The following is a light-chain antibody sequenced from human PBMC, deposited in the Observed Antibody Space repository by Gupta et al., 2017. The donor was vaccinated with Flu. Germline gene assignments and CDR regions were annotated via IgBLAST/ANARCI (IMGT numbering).Light chain of an antibody. CDR1: QSVSSY. CDR2: DAS. V-gene: IGKV3-11*01. CDR3: QQRSNGPPSLT. Sequence: EIVLTQSPATLSLSPGERATLSCRASQSVSSYLAWYQQKPGQAPRLLIYDASNRATGIPARFSVSGSGTDFTLTISSLEPEDFAVYYCQQRSNGPPSLTFGGGTKVEIK. J-gene: IGKJ4*01.